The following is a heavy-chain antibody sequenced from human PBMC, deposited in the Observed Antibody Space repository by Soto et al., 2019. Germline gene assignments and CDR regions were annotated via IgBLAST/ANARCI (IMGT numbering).Heavy chain of an antibody. V-gene: IGHV4-61*01. CDR2: IYYSGST. CDR3: AREVVPLGWFDP. J-gene: IGHJ5*02. CDR1: GGSVSSGSYY. D-gene: IGHD2-8*01. Sequence: SETLSLTCTVSGGSVSSGSYYWSWIRQPPGKGLEWIGYIYYSGSTNYNPSLKSRVTISVDTSKNQFSLKLSSVTAADTAVYYCAREVVPLGWFDPWGQGTLVTVSS.